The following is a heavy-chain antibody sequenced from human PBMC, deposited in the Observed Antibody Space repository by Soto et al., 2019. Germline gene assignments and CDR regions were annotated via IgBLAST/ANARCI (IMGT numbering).Heavy chain of an antibody. CDR1: GFTFDDYT. CDR3: AKDMAYGGNSGPFDY. Sequence: EVQLVESGGVVVQPGGSLRLSCAASGFTFDDYTMHWVRQAPGKGLEWVSLIFWDCSNTHYADSVKGRFTISRDNRKNSLYLQMDRLRTEDTALYYCAKDMAYGGNSGPFDYWGQGTLVTVSS. D-gene: IGHD4-17*01. CDR2: IFWDCSNT. V-gene: IGHV3-43*01. J-gene: IGHJ4*02.